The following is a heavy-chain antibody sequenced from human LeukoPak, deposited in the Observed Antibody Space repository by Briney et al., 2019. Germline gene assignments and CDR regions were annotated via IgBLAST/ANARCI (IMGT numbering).Heavy chain of an antibody. CDR1: GFMFHDYA. Sequence: PGGSLRLSCAAPGFMFHDYAIQWVRQAAGKGLKWVALVSVDGGSTFYADSVKGRLTTTRDNSKNPWYLQMNRLRSDDTALYYCARESESSGWYDYWGQGTLVTVSS. D-gene: IGHD6-19*01. CDR2: VSVDGGST. CDR3: ARESESSGWYDY. V-gene: IGHV3-43*02. J-gene: IGHJ4*02.